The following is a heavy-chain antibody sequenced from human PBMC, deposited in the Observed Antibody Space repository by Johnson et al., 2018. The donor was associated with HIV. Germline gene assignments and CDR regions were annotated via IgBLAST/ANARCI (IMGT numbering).Heavy chain of an antibody. J-gene: IGHJ3*02. CDR2: ISYDGSNK. Sequence: QVQLVESGGGVVQPGRSLRLSCAASGFTFNTYGMHWVRQAPGKGLEWVAVISYDGSNKYYADSVKGRFTISRDHSKNTRYLQMNSLRAEDTAVYYCAREARGLWRLRLGELSFLPNLHAFDIWGQGTMVTVSS. V-gene: IGHV3-30*03. CDR3: AREARGLWRLRLGELSFLPNLHAFDI. D-gene: IGHD3-16*02. CDR1: GFTFNTYG.